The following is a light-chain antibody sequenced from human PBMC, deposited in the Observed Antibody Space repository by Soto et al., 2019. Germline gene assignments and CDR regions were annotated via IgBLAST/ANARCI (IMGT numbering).Light chain of an antibody. CDR2: GSS. V-gene: IGKV3-20*01. CDR1: QSVSRDY. Sequence: EIVLTQSPGTLSLSPGERATLSCRASQSVSRDYLGWYQQKPGQAPRLLIYGSSNRATDIPDRFSGSASGTDFTLTISRLEPEDFAVYYCQQYGDSPYTFGQGTKLDIK. J-gene: IGKJ2*01. CDR3: QQYGDSPYT.